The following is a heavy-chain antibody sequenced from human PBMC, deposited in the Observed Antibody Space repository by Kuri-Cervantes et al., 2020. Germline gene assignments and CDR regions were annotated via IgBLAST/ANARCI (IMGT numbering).Heavy chain of an antibody. CDR3: ARSGAATKSVTRDYFDY. CDR1: GFTVSSNY. Sequence: GGSLRLSCAASGFTVSSNYMSWVRQAPGKGLEWVSVIYSGGSTYYADSAKGRFTISRDNSKNTLYLQMNSLRAEDTAVYYCARSGAATKSVTRDYFDYWGQGTLVTVSS. CDR2: IYSGGST. V-gene: IGHV3-53*01. D-gene: IGHD6-13*01. J-gene: IGHJ4*02.